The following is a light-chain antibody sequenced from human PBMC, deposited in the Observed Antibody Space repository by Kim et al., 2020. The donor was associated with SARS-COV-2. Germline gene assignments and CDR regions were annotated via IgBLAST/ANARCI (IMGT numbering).Light chain of an antibody. CDR3: QQANSFPST. J-gene: IGKJ5*01. CDR1: QGISSW. V-gene: IGKV1-12*01. CDR2: TAS. Sequence: DIQMTQSPSSVSASVGDRVTITCRASQGISSWLGWYQQKPGKAPKLLIYTASSLQSGVPSRFSGSGSGTDFTLTISSLQPEDFATYYCQQANSFPSTFGQGRRLEIK.